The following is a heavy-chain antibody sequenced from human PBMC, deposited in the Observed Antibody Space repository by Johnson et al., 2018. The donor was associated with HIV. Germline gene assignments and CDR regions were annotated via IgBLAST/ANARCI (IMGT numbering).Heavy chain of an antibody. CDR2: IRYDGSHK. Sequence: QVQLVESGGGLVQPGGSLRLSCAASGFTFRSYWMSWVRQAPGKGLEWVAFIRYDGSHKYYADSVKGRFTISRDNSKNTLYLQMNSLRVEDTAVYYCAKEGWGGGNFNFFQDAVDIWGQGTLVTVSS. CDR1: GFTFRSYW. J-gene: IGHJ3*02. V-gene: IGHV3-30*02. CDR3: AKEGWGGGNFNFFQDAVDI. D-gene: IGHD4-23*01.